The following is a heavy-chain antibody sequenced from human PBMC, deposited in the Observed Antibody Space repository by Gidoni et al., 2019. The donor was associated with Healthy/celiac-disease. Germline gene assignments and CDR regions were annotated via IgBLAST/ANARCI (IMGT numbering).Heavy chain of an antibody. CDR3: AKVDYDFWSGYVVYYYGMDV. CDR2: ISGSGGST. V-gene: IGHV3-23*01. D-gene: IGHD3-3*01. CDR1: GFTFRRFA. J-gene: IGHJ6*02. Sequence: EVQLLESGGGLVQPGGSLRLSCAASGFTFRRFAMSWVRQAPGKGLEWVSAISGSGGSTYYADSVKGRFTISRDNSKNTLYLQMNSLRAEDTAVYYCAKVDYDFWSGYVVYYYGMDVWGQGTTVTVSS.